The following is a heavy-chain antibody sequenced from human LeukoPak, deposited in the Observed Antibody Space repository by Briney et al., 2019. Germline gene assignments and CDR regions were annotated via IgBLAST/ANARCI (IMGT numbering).Heavy chain of an antibody. D-gene: IGHD2-21*01. J-gene: IGHJ5*02. V-gene: IGHV3-66*01. Sequence: GGSLRLSCAASGFTVNSNYMTWVRQAPGKGLEWVSVIQSGGSTYYADSVKGRFTISRDNSKNSLYLQMNSLRAEDTAVYYCARGLSDNCFDPWGQGTPVTVSS. CDR1: GFTVNSNY. CDR3: ARGLSDNCFDP. CDR2: IQSGGST.